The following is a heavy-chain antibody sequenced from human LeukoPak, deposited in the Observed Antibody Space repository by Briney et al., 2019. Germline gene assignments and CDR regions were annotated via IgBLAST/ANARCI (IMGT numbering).Heavy chain of an antibody. J-gene: IGHJ5*02. CDR3: ARRVPFDYYDSSGYLDP. CDR2: IYPGDSDT. CDR1: GCSFTSYW. V-gene: IGHV5-51*01. D-gene: IGHD3-22*01. Sequence: GASLKISCKGSGCSFTSYWIGWVRQLPGKGLEWMGIIYPGDSDTRYSPSCQGQVTISADKSISTAYLQWSSLKASDTAMYYCARRVPFDYYDSSGYLDPWGQGTLVTVSS.